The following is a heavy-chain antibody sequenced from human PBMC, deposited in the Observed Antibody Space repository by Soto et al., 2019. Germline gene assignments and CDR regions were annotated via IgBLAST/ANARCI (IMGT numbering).Heavy chain of an antibody. CDR2: IKPDGSEK. Sequence: PGGSLRLSCAASGFTFNTYWMSWVLQAPGKGLEWVANIKPDGSEKWYVDSVKGRFTISRDNAKNSLYLQMNSLRAEDTAVYFCARGDYYDTSGPFSDAFDIWGQGTMVTVSS. CDR3: ARGDYYDTSGPFSDAFDI. D-gene: IGHD3-22*01. J-gene: IGHJ3*02. V-gene: IGHV3-7*04. CDR1: GFTFNTYW.